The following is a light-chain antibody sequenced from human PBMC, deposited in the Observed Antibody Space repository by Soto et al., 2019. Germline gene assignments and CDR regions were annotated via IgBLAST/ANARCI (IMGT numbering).Light chain of an antibody. CDR3: PQRSNWPRT. CDR2: DAS. J-gene: IGKJ1*01. V-gene: IGKV3-11*01. Sequence: EIVLTQSPATLSLSPGERATLSCRASQSVSSYLAWYQQKPGQAPRLLIYDASNRATGIPARFRGSGSGTDFTLTISSLEPEDFAVYYCPQRSNWPRTFGQGTKVEIK. CDR1: QSVSSY.